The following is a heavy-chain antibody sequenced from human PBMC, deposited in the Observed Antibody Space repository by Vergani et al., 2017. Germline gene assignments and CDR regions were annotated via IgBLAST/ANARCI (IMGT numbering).Heavy chain of an antibody. D-gene: IGHD2-2*01. V-gene: IGHV3-9*01. CDR3: AKDSGSSTSCLIDY. J-gene: IGHJ4*02. CDR1: GFTFDDYA. CDR2: ISWNSGSI. Sequence: QLVESGGGIVQPGRSLTLSCAASGFTFDDYAMHWVRQAPGKGLEWVSGISWNSGSIGYADSVKGRFTISRDNAKNSLYLQMNSLRAEDTALYYCAKDSGSSTSCLIDYWGQGTLVTVSS.